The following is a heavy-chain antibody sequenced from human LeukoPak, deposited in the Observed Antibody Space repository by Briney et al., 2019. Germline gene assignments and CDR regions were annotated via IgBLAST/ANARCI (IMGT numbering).Heavy chain of an antibody. CDR3: ASVWGPKSKYAFDI. CDR1: GGTFSSYT. D-gene: IGHD7-27*01. V-gene: IGHV1-69*01. J-gene: IGHJ3*02. Sequence: SVKVSCKASGGTFSSYTISWVRQAPGQGLEWMGGIIPIFGTANYAQKFQGRVTITADESTSTAYMELSSLRSEDTAVYYCASVWGPKSKYAFDIWGQGTMVTVSS. CDR2: IIPIFGTA.